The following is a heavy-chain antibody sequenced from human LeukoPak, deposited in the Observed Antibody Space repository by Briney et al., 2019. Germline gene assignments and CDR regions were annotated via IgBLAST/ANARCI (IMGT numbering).Heavy chain of an antibody. CDR1: GYTLNELS. CDR3: ATGGGYSGYDYFDY. D-gene: IGHD5-12*01. J-gene: IGHJ4*02. Sequence: ASVKVSCKVSGYTLNELSMHWVRQAPGKGLEWMGGFDPEDGETIYAQKFQGRVTMTEDTSTDTAYMELSSLRSEDTAVYYCATGGGYSGYDYFDYWGQGTLVTVSS. V-gene: IGHV1-24*01. CDR2: FDPEDGET.